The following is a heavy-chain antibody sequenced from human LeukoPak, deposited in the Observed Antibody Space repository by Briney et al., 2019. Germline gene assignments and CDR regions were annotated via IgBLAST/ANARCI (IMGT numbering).Heavy chain of an antibody. D-gene: IGHD2-2*02. CDR1: GYTFTGYY. CDR3: ARDRGWEVVPAAILMDV. J-gene: IGHJ6*03. Sequence: ASVKVSCKASGYTFTGYYMHWLGPAPAKGLAGMGWINANSGASNSAHKLHDRVTMTRDTSISTAYMELSRLRFDAAAVYYCARDRGWEVVPAAILMDVWGKGTTVTVSS. V-gene: IGHV1-2*02. CDR2: INANSGAS.